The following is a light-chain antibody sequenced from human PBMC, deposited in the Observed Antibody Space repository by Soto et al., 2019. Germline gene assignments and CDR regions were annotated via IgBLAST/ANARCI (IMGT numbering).Light chain of an antibody. CDR1: QSISSW. Sequence: DIQMTQSPSTLSASVGDRVTITCRASQSISSWLAWYQQKPGKAPKLLIYDASSLESGVPSRFSGSGSVTEFTLTIISLQPDDFATYFCQQYNSYSQTFGQGTKLEIK. CDR3: QQYNSYSQT. V-gene: IGKV1-5*01. CDR2: DAS. J-gene: IGKJ2*01.